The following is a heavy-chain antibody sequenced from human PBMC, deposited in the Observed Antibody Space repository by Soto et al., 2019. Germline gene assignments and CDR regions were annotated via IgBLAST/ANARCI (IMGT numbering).Heavy chain of an antibody. Sequence: PGGSLRLSCAGSGFSVNNAWMTWVRQAPGQGLECVARIKKKSDGGTTEYAAPVKGRFTISRDDSTNTLFLQMNSLKTEDTAVYYCTTDSQVHYYYYGMDVWGQGTTVTVSS. J-gene: IGHJ6*02. CDR3: TTDSQVHYYYYGMDV. CDR1: GFSVNNAW. V-gene: IGHV3-15*01. CDR2: IKKKSDGGTT.